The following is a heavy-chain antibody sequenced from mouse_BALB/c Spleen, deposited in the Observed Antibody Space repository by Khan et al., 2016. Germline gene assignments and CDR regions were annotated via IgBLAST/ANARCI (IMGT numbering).Heavy chain of an antibody. CDR3: ARSSYGYDSWYFDV. Sequence: VQLKESGPELVKPGASVKVSCKASAYSFTDYNIYWVKQSHGKSLEWIGYIDPHNGATVYNQKFKGKATLTVDKSSSTAFMHLNSLTSEDSAVYYCARSSYGYDSWYFDVWGAETTVTVSS. J-gene: IGHJ1*01. CDR1: AYSFTDYN. CDR2: IDPHNGAT. V-gene: IGHV1S135*01. D-gene: IGHD2-9*01.